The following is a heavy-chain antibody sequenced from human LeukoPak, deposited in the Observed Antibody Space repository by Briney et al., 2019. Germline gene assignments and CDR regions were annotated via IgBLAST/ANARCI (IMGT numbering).Heavy chain of an antibody. CDR1: GFTFSSYA. V-gene: IGHV3-23*01. D-gene: IGHD2-21*01. J-gene: IGHJ4*02. CDR2: INRNGGST. CDR3: AKEFNRGLPDY. Sequence: GGSLRLSCAISGFTFSSYAMGWVRQAPGKGLEWVSAINRNGGSTNHADSVKGRFTISRDNSKNTLYLQMSSLRAEDTAVYYCAKEFNRGLPDYWGQGTLVTVPS.